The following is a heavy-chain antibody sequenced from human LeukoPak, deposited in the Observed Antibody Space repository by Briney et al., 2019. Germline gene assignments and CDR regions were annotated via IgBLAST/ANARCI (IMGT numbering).Heavy chain of an antibody. V-gene: IGHV1-2*06. CDR1: GYTFTGYY. CDR2: INPNSGGT. Sequence: GASVKVSCKASGYTFTGYYMHWVRQAPGQGLEWMGRINPNSGGTNYAQKFQGRVTMTRDTSISTAYMELSRLRSDDTAVYYCARSEWELHHLLDYWGQGTLVTVSS. J-gene: IGHJ4*02. D-gene: IGHD1-26*01. CDR3: ARSEWELHHLLDY.